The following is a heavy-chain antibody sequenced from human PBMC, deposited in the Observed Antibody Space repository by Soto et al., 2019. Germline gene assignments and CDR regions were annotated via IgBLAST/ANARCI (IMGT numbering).Heavy chain of an antibody. J-gene: IGHJ4*02. CDR1: GGSFSGYY. CDR2: INHSGST. CDR3: ARGRRLLWYGSGSYHNNYFDY. Sequence: SEILSLTCAVYGGSFSGYYWSWIRQLPGKELERIGEINHSGSTNYNPSLKSRVTISVDTSKNQFSLKLSSVTAADTAVYYCARGRRLLWYGSGSYHNNYFDYWGQGTLVTVSS. D-gene: IGHD3-10*01. V-gene: IGHV4-34*01.